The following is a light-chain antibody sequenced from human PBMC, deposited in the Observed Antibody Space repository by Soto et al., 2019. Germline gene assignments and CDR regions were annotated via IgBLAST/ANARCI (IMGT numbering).Light chain of an antibody. J-gene: IGLJ1*01. Sequence: QSVLTQPASVSGSPGRSITISCTGTSSDVGGYNYVPWSQQHPGKAPKLMIYEVSNRPSGVSNRFAGSKSGNTASLTISGLQAEDEADYYCSSFTTSRFYVFGPGTKVTVL. CDR2: EVS. CDR3: SSFTTSRFYV. V-gene: IGLV2-14*01. CDR1: SSDVGGYNY.